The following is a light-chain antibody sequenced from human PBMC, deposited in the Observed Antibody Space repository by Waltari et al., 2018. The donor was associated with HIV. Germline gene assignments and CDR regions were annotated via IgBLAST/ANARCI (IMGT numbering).Light chain of an antibody. CDR3: MQALQTPRT. J-gene: IGKJ2*01. CDR2: LCS. CDR1: QSLLHKNGYNY. V-gene: IGKV2-28*01. Sequence: DIVMTQSPLSLTVTPGESASISCRSSQSLLHKNGYNYLNWYLQKPGQSPQLLISLCSNRASGVPDSFSVSGSGTDVTLEISKLEAGDVGVYYCMQALQTPRTFGQGTKLETK.